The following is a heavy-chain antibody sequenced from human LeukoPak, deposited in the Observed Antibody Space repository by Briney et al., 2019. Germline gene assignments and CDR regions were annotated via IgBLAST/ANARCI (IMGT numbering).Heavy chain of an antibody. D-gene: IGHD3-9*01. CDR1: GFTFKLYW. V-gene: IGHV3-74*01. CDR2: INHDGSDT. Sequence: GGSLRLSCAASGFTFKLYWMHWVRQVPGRGPVWVSRINHDGSDTIYADSVRGRFTISRDDAKNTLYLQMNNLRAEDTALYYCAKVSLTGYPMAYYFDYWGQGTLVTVSS. J-gene: IGHJ4*02. CDR3: AKVSLTGYPMAYYFDY.